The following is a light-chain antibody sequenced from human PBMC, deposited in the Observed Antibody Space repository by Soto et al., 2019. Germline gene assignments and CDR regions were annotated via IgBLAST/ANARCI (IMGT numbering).Light chain of an antibody. V-gene: IGKV3-15*01. CDR3: MQYNKWPLRT. J-gene: IGKJ1*01. CDR2: DAS. CDR1: QSVFSK. Sequence: EIVLTQSPGTLSLSPGERATLSCRASQSVFSKLAWYQQKPGQAPTLLIFDASARAPGTPARFSGSGSGTEFTLTINSLQSEDFGVYFCMQYNKWPLRTFGQGTKVEIK.